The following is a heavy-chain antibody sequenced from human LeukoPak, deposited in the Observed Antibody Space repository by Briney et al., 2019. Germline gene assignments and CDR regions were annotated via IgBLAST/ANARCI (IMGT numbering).Heavy chain of an antibody. CDR3: PKISGDDSSDY. Sequence: PGGSLRLSCAASGFTLPSYTMHCVRQAPGKGLEWVSAISGSGGNTYYADSVKGRFTISRDNSKNTLYLQMNSLRAEDTAVFYCPKISGDDSSDYWGQGTLVTVSS. D-gene: IGHD3-22*01. V-gene: IGHV3-23*01. CDR2: ISGSGGNT. CDR1: GFTLPSYT. J-gene: IGHJ4*02.